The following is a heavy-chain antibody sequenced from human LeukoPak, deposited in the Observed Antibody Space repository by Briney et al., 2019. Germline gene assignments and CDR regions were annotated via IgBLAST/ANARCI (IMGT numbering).Heavy chain of an antibody. CDR2: INHSGST. Sequence: SETLSLTCTVSGDSISSGDYYWSWIRQPPGKGLEWIGEINHSGSTNYNPSLKSRVTISVDTSKNQFSLKLSSVPAADTAVYYCARRRLWFGEFDAFDIWGQGTMVTVSS. D-gene: IGHD3-10*01. CDR1: GDSISSGDYY. J-gene: IGHJ3*02. CDR3: ARRRLWFGEFDAFDI. V-gene: IGHV4-61*08.